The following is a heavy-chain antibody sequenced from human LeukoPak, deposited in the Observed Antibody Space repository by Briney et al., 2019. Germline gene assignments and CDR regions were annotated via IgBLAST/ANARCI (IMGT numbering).Heavy chain of an antibody. J-gene: IGHJ5*02. D-gene: IGHD3-16*01. V-gene: IGHV3-7*01. Sequence: GGSLRLSCAASGFIFTSNRMNWVRQAPGKGLEWVANIKHDGSEQIYVDSVKGRFTISRDNAKDSVYLQMNSLRAEDTAVYYCTRGLGEHGGVSDRWGQGTLVTVSS. CDR1: GFIFTSNR. CDR3: TRGLGEHGGVSDR. CDR2: IKHDGSEQ.